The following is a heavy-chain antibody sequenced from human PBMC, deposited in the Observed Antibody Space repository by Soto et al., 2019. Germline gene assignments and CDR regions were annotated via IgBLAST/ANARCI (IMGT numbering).Heavy chain of an antibody. CDR2: INPYTGNT. Sequence: QVEMVQSGAEVKKPGASVNVSCKTSGYSFITHGISWVRQAPGQGLKWMGWINPYTGNTNYAQSLQGSVTMTTDRSTSTAYMELRRLTSDDTALYYCARTPRISRSGDVWGKGTPVTVSS. V-gene: IGHV1-18*01. J-gene: IGHJ6*04. CDR3: ARTPRISRSGDV. CDR1: GYSFITHG. D-gene: IGHD3-3*01.